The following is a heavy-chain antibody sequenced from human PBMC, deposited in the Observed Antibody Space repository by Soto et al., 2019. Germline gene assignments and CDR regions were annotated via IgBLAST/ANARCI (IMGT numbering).Heavy chain of an antibody. Sequence: SVKVSCKASGGTFSSYAISWVRQAPGQGLEWMGGIIPIFGTANYAQKFQGRVTITADESTSTAYMELSSLRSEDTAVYYCARGVVTMVRGVRDYYYYGMDAWGQGTTVTVSS. CDR1: GGTFSSYA. D-gene: IGHD3-10*01. CDR2: IIPIFGTA. V-gene: IGHV1-69*13. CDR3: ARGVVTMVRGVRDYYYYGMDA. J-gene: IGHJ6*02.